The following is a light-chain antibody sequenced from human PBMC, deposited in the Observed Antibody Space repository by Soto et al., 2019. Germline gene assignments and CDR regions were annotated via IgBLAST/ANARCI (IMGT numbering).Light chain of an antibody. Sequence: EVVLAQSPGTLSLSPGERATLSCRAIQTVSSSHLAWYQQKPGQSPRLLIYDTSSRATGIPDRFSGSVSGTDFTLTISRLEPEDFAVYYCQQYGSSPQTFGQGTKV. J-gene: IGKJ1*01. CDR3: QQYGSSPQT. CDR2: DTS. V-gene: IGKV3-20*01. CDR1: QTVSSSH.